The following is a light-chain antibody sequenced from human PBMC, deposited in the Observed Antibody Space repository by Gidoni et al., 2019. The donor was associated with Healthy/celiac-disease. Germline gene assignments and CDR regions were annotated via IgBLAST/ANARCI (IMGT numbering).Light chain of an antibody. J-gene: IGKJ2*01. CDR1: QSISSY. CDR3: QQSYSTPPT. V-gene: IGKV1-39*01. Sequence: DILMTQSPSSLSASVGDRVTITCRASQSISSYLNWYQQKPGKAPKLLIYAASSLQSGVPSRFSGSGSGTDFTLTISILQPEDFATYYCQQSYSTPPTFGQGTKLEIK. CDR2: AAS.